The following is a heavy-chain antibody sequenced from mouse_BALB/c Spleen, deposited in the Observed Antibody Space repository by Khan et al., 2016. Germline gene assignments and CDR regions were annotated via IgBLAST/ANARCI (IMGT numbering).Heavy chain of an antibody. CDR2: IWAGGST. J-gene: IGHJ3*01. D-gene: IGHD2-4*01. CDR1: GFSLTNSG. Sequence: QVQLKESGPGLVAPSQSLSITCTVSGFSLTNSGVHWVRQPPGKGLDWLGVIWAGGSTDYNSALMSRLSITKDTSQNQVYLKMNSLQSDDTAIDDCARDDQDYDAWFASWGQGTLVTVSA. V-gene: IGHV2-9*02. CDR3: ARDDQDYDAWFAS.